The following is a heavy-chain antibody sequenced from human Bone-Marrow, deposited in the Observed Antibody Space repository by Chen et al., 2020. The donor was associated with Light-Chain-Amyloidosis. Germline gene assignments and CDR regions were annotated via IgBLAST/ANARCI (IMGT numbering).Heavy chain of an antibody. CDR3: ARGALSTVTTHWIDP. CDR2: IYDSGNT. V-gene: IGHV4-59*01. D-gene: IGHD4-17*01. J-gene: IGHJ5*02. CDR1: GASLSGDY. Sequence: QVQLQESGPGLVKPSETLSLTCTVSGASLSGDYWSWIRQSPGEGLEWIGYIYDSGNTNYNPSLRRRLTMSMDTSKNQFSLKLTSVTSADTDLYYCARGALSTVTTHWIDPWGQGTLVSVSS.